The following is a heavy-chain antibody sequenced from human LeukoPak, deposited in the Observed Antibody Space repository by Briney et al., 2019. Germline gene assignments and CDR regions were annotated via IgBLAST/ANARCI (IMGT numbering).Heavy chain of an antibody. D-gene: IGHD6-6*01. J-gene: IGHJ4*02. CDR2: IYPGDSDT. CDR1: GYSFTSYW. CDR3: ARQYSSSSGGIDY. Sequence: GESLKISCKGSGYSFTSYWIGWVRQMPGKGLEWMGIIYPGDSDTRYSPSFQGQVTISADKPISTAYLQWSSLKASDTAMYYCARQYSSSSGGIDYWGQGTLVTVSS. V-gene: IGHV5-51*01.